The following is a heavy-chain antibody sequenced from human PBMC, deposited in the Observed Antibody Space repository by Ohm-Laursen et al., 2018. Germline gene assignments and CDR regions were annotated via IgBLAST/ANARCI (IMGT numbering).Heavy chain of an antibody. CDR2: ISDSGGST. Sequence: SLRLSCAASGFTFSSYAMSWVRQAPGKGLEWVSAISDSGGSTYYADSVKGRFTISRDNSKNTLYLQMNSLRAEDTAVYYCATPSRAFYYDPTPPGAFDIWGQGTMVTVSS. CDR1: GFTFSSYA. D-gene: IGHD3-16*01. J-gene: IGHJ3*02. CDR3: ATPSRAFYYDPTPPGAFDI. V-gene: IGHV3-23*01.